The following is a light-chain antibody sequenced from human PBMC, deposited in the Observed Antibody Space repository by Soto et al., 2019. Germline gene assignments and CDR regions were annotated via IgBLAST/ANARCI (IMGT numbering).Light chain of an antibody. Sequence: DIPMTQSPSSLSASVGDRVTITCRASQSISSYLNWYQQKPVKAPKLLIYAASSLQSGVPSRFSGSGSGTDFTLTISSQQPEDFATYYCQQSYGTPYTFGQGTKLEIK. J-gene: IGKJ2*01. CDR2: AAS. CDR3: QQSYGTPYT. V-gene: IGKV1-39*01. CDR1: QSISSY.